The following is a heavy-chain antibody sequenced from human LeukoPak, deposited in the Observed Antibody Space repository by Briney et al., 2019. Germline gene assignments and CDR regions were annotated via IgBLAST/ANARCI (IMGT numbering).Heavy chain of an antibody. V-gene: IGHV4-59*01. Sequence: SSETLSLTCTVSGGSISSYYWSWIRQPPGKGLEWIGYIYYSGSTNYNPSLKSRVTISVDTSKNQFSLKLSSETAADTAVYYCARDRRGYSYGLDYWGQGTLVTVSS. CDR1: GGSISSYY. D-gene: IGHD5-18*01. CDR3: ARDRRGYSYGLDY. CDR2: IYYSGST. J-gene: IGHJ4*02.